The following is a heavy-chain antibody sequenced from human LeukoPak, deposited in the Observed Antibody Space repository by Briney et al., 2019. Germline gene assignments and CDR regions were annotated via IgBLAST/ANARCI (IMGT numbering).Heavy chain of an antibody. J-gene: IGHJ4*02. CDR2: IYYSGST. D-gene: IGHD5-18*01. CDR3: ARPYSYGHLGYYFDY. V-gene: IGHV4-39*01. CDR1: GGSISSSSYY. Sequence: AETLSLTCTVSGGSISSSSYYWGWIRQPPGKGLEWIGSIYYSGSTYYNPSLNSRVTISVDPSKTQFSLKLSSVTAADTAVYYCARPYSYGHLGYYFDYWGQGTLVTVSS.